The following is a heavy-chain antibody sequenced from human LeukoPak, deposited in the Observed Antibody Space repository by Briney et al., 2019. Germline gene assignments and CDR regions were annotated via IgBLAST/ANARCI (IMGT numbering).Heavy chain of an antibody. CDR2: VCTSGTT. V-gene: IGHV4-4*07. J-gene: IGHJ4*02. Sequence: SETLSLTCTVSGGSISFYCWSWIRQPAGQGVEWIGRVCTSGTTNYNPALRSRVTMSIDTSKNQFSLNLNSVTAAGTAVYYCARYYGGRGGGPIDYWGQGTLVTVSS. CDR1: GGSISFYC. CDR3: ARYYGGRGGGPIDY. D-gene: IGHD4-23*01.